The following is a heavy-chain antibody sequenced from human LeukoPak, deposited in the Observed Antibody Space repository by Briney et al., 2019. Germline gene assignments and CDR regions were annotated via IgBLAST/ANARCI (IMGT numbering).Heavy chain of an antibody. D-gene: IGHD5-12*01. Sequence: SETLSLTCTVSGGSISSGDYYWSWIRQPPGKGLEWIGYIYYSGSTYYNPSLKSRVTISVDTSKNQFSLKLSSVTAADTAVYYCARGVPDYSGYVANNWFDPWGQGTLVTVSS. CDR2: IYYSGST. J-gene: IGHJ5*02. CDR1: GGSISSGDYY. CDR3: ARGVPDYSGYVANNWFDP. V-gene: IGHV4-30-4*01.